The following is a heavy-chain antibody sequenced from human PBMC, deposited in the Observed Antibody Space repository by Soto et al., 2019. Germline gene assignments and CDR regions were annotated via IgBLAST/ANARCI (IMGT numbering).Heavy chain of an antibody. CDR2: ISAYNGNT. D-gene: IGHD5-18*01. J-gene: IGHJ2*01. V-gene: IGHV1-18*01. CDR1: GYTFTSYG. CDR3: ARLESGYSYGFWYFDL. Sequence: GASVKVSCKASGYTFTSYGISWVRQAPGQGLEWMGWISAYNGNTNYAQKLQGRVTMTTDTSTSTAYMELRSLRSDDTAVYYCARLESGYSYGFWYFDLWGRGTMVTVSS.